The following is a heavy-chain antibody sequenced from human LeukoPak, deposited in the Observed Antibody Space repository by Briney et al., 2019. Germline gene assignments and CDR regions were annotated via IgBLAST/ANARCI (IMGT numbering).Heavy chain of an antibody. CDR3: AREIVVVTAIGGEYWFVP. J-gene: IGHJ5*02. CDR1: GYTFTSYY. CDR2: INPSGGST. D-gene: IGHD2-21*02. V-gene: IGHV1-46*01. Sequence: GASVKVSCKASGYTFTSYYMHWVRQAPGQGLEWMGIINPSGGSTSYAQKFQGRVTMTRDTSTSTVYMELSSLRSEDTAVYYCAREIVVVTAIGGEYWFVPWGQGTLVTVSS.